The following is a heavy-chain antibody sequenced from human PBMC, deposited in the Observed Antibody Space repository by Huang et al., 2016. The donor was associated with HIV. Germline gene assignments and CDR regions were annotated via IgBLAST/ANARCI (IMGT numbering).Heavy chain of an antibody. J-gene: IGHJ1*01. D-gene: IGHD6-19*01. V-gene: IGHV1-2*07. CDR2: SHPSNGGT. CDR3: ARVDLGYSSDWSNKYFQP. CDR1: GYTCTGYY. Sequence: VQLVQSGAVVKKPGASVKVSCKASGYTCTGYYLHWVRQAPGQVLACIGCSHPSNGGTDYAHNFQGRRTMTRDTSISTAYMALRRLRSDDTAVYYCARVDLGYSSDWSNKYFQPWGQGTLVTVSS.